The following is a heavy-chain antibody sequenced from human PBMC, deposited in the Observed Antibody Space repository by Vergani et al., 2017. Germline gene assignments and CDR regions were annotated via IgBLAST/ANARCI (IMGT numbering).Heavy chain of an antibody. J-gene: IGHJ6*02. CDR1: GFTFSSYA. D-gene: IGHD2-2*01. CDR2: ISGSGGST. Sequence: EVQLLESGGGLVQPGGSLRLSCAASGFTFSSYAMSWVRQAPGKGLEWVAAISGSGGSTYYADSVKGRFTISRDNSKNTLYLQMNSLRAEDTAGYYCAKDLRYCSSTSWSRGMDVWGQGTTVTVSS. V-gene: IGHV3-23*01. CDR3: AKDLRYCSSTSWSRGMDV.